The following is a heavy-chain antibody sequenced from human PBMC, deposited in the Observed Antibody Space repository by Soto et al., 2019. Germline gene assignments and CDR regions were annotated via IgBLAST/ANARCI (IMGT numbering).Heavy chain of an antibody. CDR1: GFSLSTSGAA. V-gene: IGHV2-5*02. J-gene: IGHJ5*01. D-gene: IGHD3-3*01. Sequence: QITLKESGPTLVNPTQTLTLTCTFSGFSLSTSGAAVGWIRQPPGKALEWLALVYWDDVKRYSPSIKNRVTITKDTSKNLVVLTLTNAEPVDTATYYCAHRQLGTFFGLVTQTDVWFDSWGQGTLVTVPS. CDR3: AHRQLGTFFGLVTQTDVWFDS. CDR2: VYWDDVK.